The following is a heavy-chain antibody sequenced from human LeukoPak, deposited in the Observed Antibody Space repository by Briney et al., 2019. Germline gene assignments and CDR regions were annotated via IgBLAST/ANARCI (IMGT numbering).Heavy chain of an antibody. D-gene: IGHD1-7*01. J-gene: IGHJ4*02. CDR3: ARLSVITGTTSWVDY. CDR1: GYIFTNYA. V-gene: IGHV1-3*01. CDR2: INSGNGNT. Sequence: ASVKVSCKASGYIFTNYAIHWVRQAPGQRLEWMGWINSGNGNTKYSQKFQGRVTITRDTSASTAYMELSNLRSEDTAVYYCARLSVITGTTSWVDYWGQGTLVTVSS.